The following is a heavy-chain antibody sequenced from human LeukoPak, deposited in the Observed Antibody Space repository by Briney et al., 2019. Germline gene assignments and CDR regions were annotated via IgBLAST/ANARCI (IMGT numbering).Heavy chain of an antibody. Sequence: SETLSLTCTVSGGSISSSSYYWGWIRQPPGKGLEWIGSIYYSGSTNYNPSLKSRVTISVDTSKNQFSLKLSSVTAADTAVYYCARGVPAANFDYWGQGTLVTVSS. V-gene: IGHV4-39*07. CDR1: GGSISSSSYY. J-gene: IGHJ4*02. CDR3: ARGVPAANFDY. CDR2: IYYSGST. D-gene: IGHD2-2*01.